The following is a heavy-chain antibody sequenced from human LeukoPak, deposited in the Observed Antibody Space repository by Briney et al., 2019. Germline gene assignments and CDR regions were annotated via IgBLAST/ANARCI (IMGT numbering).Heavy chain of an antibody. D-gene: IGHD6-19*01. J-gene: IGHJ1*01. V-gene: IGHV3-23*01. Sequence: GGSLRLSCAASGFTFSSYAMSWVRQAPGKGLEWVSVISGRGSDTYYADSVRGRFTISRDNSKNTLYLQMNSLRAEDTAVYYCAKDPSVAGTAEYFQHWGQGTLVTVSS. CDR3: AKDPSVAGTAEYFQH. CDR2: ISGRGSDT. CDR1: GFTFSSYA.